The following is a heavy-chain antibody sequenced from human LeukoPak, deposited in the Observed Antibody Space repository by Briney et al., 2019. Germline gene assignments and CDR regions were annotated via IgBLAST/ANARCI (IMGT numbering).Heavy chain of an antibody. CDR1: GGSFSGYY. V-gene: IGHV4-34*01. Sequence: SETLSLTCAVYGGSFSGYYWSWIRQPPGKGLEWIGEIYYSGSTNYNPSLKSRVNISVDTSKNQFSPKLSSVTAADTAVYYCARGLHTRYGSGSYYRPTRYYFDYWGQGTLVTVSS. D-gene: IGHD3-10*01. CDR2: IYYSGST. CDR3: ARGLHTRYGSGSYYRPTRYYFDY. J-gene: IGHJ4*02.